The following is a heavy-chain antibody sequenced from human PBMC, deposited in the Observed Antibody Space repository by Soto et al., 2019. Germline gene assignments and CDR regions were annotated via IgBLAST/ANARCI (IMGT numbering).Heavy chain of an antibody. V-gene: IGHV3-30*18. D-gene: IGHD4-4*01. Sequence: GGSLRLSCAASGFTFSSYGMHWVRQAPGKGLEWVAVISYDGSNKYYADSVKGRFTISRDNSKNTLYLQMNSLRAEDTAVYYCAKVRAKRTVIDPVDYWGQGTPVTVSS. CDR1: GFTFSSYG. CDR3: AKVRAKRTVIDPVDY. CDR2: ISYDGSNK. J-gene: IGHJ4*02.